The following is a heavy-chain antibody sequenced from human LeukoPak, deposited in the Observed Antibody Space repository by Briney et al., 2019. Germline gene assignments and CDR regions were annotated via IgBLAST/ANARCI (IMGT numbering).Heavy chain of an antibody. Sequence: ASVKVSCKASGYTFTGYYMHWVRQAPGQGLEWMGWINPNSGGTNYAQKLQGRVTMTRDTSISTAYMELSRLRSDDTAVYYCARLSYGNYFDYWGQGTLVTVSS. J-gene: IGHJ4*02. CDR1: GYTFTGYY. CDR2: INPNSGGT. V-gene: IGHV1-2*02. CDR3: ARLSYGNYFDY. D-gene: IGHD5-18*01.